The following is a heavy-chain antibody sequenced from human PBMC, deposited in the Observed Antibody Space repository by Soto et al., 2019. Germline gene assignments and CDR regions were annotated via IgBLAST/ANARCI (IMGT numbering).Heavy chain of an antibody. V-gene: IGHV1-8*02. CDR2: MNPNSGNT. Sequence: GASVKVSCKASGYTFTSYGISWVRQAPGQGLEWMGWMNPNSGNTGYAQKFQGRVTMTRDTSTSTVYMELSSLRSEDTAVYYCALRDCSSTSCYVGEDAFDIWGQGTMVTVSS. CDR3: ALRDCSSTSCYVGEDAFDI. CDR1: GYTFTSYG. J-gene: IGHJ3*02. D-gene: IGHD2-2*01.